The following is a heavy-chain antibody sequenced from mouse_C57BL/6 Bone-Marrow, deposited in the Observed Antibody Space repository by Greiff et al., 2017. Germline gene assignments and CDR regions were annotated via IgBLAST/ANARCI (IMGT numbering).Heavy chain of an antibody. J-gene: IGHJ4*01. CDR2: IYPRSGNT. V-gene: IGHV1-81*01. CDR1: GYNFTSYG. Sequence: QVQLQQSGAELARPGASVKLSCKASGYNFTSYGISWVKQRTGQGLEWIGEIYPRSGNTYYNEKFKGKATLTADKSSSTAYMELRSLTSEYSAVYFCARGAYSFFYAMDYWGQGTSVTVSS. CDR3: ARGAYSFFYAMDY. D-gene: IGHD2-12*01.